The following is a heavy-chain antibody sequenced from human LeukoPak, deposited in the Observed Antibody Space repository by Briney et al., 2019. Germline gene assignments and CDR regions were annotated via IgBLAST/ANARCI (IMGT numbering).Heavy chain of an antibody. J-gene: IGHJ5*02. CDR3: ARPTSSGWFDP. Sequence: SETLSLTCTVSGGSISSGSYYWSWIRQPAGKGLEWIGRIYTSGSTNYSPSLKSRVTISVDTSKNQFSLKLSSVTAADTAVYYCARPTSSGWFDPWGQGTLVTVSS. V-gene: IGHV4-61*02. D-gene: IGHD6-19*01. CDR1: GGSISSGSYY. CDR2: IYTSGST.